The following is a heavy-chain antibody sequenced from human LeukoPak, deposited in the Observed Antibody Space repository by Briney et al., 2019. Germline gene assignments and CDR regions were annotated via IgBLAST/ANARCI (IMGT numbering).Heavy chain of an antibody. CDR3: ASAWPPYSGTLHYFDQ. Sequence: PSGTLSLTCAVSGASISSSNWWSWVRQSPGKGLEWIGDIYHSGISNYNPSLKSRVTISVDTSKSQISLKLNSVTAADTAMYYYASAWPPYSGTLHYFDQWGPGTLVTVSS. CDR2: IYHSGIS. CDR1: GASISSSNW. V-gene: IGHV4-4*02. D-gene: IGHD1-26*01. J-gene: IGHJ4*02.